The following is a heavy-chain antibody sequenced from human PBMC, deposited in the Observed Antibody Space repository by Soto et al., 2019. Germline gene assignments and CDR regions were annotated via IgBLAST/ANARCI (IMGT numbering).Heavy chain of an antibody. CDR2: INDSGRT. CDR3: AGYSGYNYYFDY. V-gene: IGHV4-34*01. J-gene: IGHJ4*02. CDR1: GGSFSGYY. D-gene: IGHD1-1*01. Sequence: VQLQQWGAGLLKPSETLSLTCGVSGGSFSGYYWSWIRQPPGKGLEWVGEINDSGRTNYNPSLKSRVTISADTSKNQFSLNLTSVTAADTAVYYCAGYSGYNYYFDYWGQGTLVTVSS.